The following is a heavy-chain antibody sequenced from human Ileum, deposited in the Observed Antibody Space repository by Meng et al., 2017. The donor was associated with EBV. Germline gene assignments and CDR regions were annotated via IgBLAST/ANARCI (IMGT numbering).Heavy chain of an antibody. CDR1: GGTFSSYA. Sequence: QVQLVQSGAEVKKPGSSVKVSCKASGGTFSSYAISWVRQAPGQGLEGMGGIIPILGIANYAQKFQGRVTITADKSTSTAYMELSSLRSEDTAVYYCARERPGGMATTPYFDYWGQGTLVTVSS. J-gene: IGHJ4*02. D-gene: IGHD5-24*01. CDR3: ARERPGGMATTPYFDY. CDR2: IIPILGIA. V-gene: IGHV1-69*10.